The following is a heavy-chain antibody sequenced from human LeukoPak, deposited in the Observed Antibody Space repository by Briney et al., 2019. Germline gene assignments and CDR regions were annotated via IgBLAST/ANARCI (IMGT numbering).Heavy chain of an antibody. D-gene: IGHD3-22*01. Sequence: ASVKVSCKASGYTFTSYYMHWVRQAPGQGLEWMGIINPSGGSTSYAQKFQGRVTMTRGMSTSTVYMELSSLRSEDTAVYYCARVYDSSGYYESPFDYWGQGTLVTVSS. V-gene: IGHV1-46*01. CDR1: GYTFTSYY. CDR3: ARVYDSSGYYESPFDY. J-gene: IGHJ4*02. CDR2: INPSGGST.